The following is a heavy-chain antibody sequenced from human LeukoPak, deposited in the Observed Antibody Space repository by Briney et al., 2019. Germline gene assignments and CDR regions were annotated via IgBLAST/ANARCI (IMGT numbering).Heavy chain of an antibody. D-gene: IGHD2-2*01. CDR2: INHSGST. Sequence: SETLSLTCAVYGGSFSGYYWSWIRQPPGKGLEWIGEINHSGSTNYNPSLKSRVTISVDTSKNQFSLKLSSVTAADTAVYYCTRARYCSSTSCPHYYYYYYMDVWGKGTTVTVSS. CDR1: GGSFSGYY. V-gene: IGHV4-34*01. J-gene: IGHJ6*03. CDR3: TRARYCSSTSCPHYYYYYYMDV.